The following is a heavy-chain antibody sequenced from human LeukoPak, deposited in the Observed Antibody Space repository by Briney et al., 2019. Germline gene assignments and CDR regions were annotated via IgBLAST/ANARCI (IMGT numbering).Heavy chain of an antibody. Sequence: PSETLSLTCTVSGGSISSYYWSWIRQPPGKGLEWIGYIYYSGSTNYNPSLKRRVTMSLDTSKSQFSLNLSSVTAADTAVYYCARECPNWFDPWGQGTLVTVSS. CDR1: GGSISSYY. D-gene: IGHD5/OR15-5a*01. J-gene: IGHJ5*02. CDR3: ARECPNWFDP. CDR2: IYYSGST. V-gene: IGHV4-59*12.